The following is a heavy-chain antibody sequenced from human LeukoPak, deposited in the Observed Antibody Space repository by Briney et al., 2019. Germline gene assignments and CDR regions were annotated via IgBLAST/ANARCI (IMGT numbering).Heavy chain of an antibody. CDR2: IWYDGSNK. D-gene: IGHD6-6*01. CDR3: ARDIVGSSSGFDY. J-gene: IGHJ4*02. V-gene: IGHV3-33*08. CDR1: GFTFNNYA. Sequence: GGSLRLSCAASGFTFNNYAMSWVRQAPGKGLEWVAVIWYDGSNKYYADSVKGRFTISRDNSKNTLYLQMNSLRAEDTAVYYCARDIVGSSSGFDYWGQGTLVTVSS.